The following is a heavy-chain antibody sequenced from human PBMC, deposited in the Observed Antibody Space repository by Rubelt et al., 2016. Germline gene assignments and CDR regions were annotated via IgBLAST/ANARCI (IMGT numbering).Heavy chain of an antibody. CDR2: INHSGST. D-gene: IGHD1-26*01. CDR3: ARMGDRGGSYAGFI. J-gene: IGHJ4*02. V-gene: IGHV4-34*01. CDR1: GGSFSGYY. Sequence: QVQLQQWGAGLLKPSETLSLTCAVYGGSFSGYYWSWIRQPPGKGLEWIGEINHSGSTNYNPSLNGLGTISVDTSKNQCSLKLSAVTAADTAVYYCARMGDRGGSYAGFIWGQGTLVTVSS.